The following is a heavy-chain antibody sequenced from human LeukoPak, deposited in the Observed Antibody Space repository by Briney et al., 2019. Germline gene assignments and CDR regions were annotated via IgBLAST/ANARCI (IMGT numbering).Heavy chain of an antibody. V-gene: IGHV3-30*18. CDR1: GFMFSAYG. J-gene: IGHJ4*02. D-gene: IGHD2-15*01. CDR2: MSSDGSSK. Sequence: GGSLRLSCAASGFMFSAYGMHWVRQAPGKGLEWVAVMSSDGSSKNYADSVKGRFSMSRDNSKNTLYLQMNSLRIEDTAVYYCAKDGDCGGGGCFPNNFNYWGQGTLVTVSS. CDR3: AKDGDCGGGGCFPNNFNY.